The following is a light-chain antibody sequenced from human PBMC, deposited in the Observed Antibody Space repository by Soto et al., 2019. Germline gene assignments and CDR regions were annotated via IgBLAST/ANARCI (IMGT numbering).Light chain of an antibody. CDR2: AAA. J-gene: IGKJ2*01. CDR3: QQSYSNLYT. CDR1: RSISSY. Sequence: DIQMTQSPSSLSSSVGDRVTITFLASRSISSYLNWYQQKPGKAPKLLIYAAASLQSGVPSRFSGSGSGADFTLSISSLQPEDFATYYCQQSYSNLYTFGQGTKVDIK. V-gene: IGKV1-39*01.